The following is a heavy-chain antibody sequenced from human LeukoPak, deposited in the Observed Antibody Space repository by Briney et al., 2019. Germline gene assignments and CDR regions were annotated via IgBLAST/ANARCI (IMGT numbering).Heavy chain of an antibody. J-gene: IGHJ4*02. CDR2: IIPIFGTA. CDR1: GGTFSSHA. CDR3: ARQIIAVAGEGDYYFDY. D-gene: IGHD6-19*01. Sequence: SVKVSCKASGGTFSSHAISWVRQAPGQGLEWMGGIIPIFGTANYAQKFQGRVTITTDESTSTAYMELSSLRSEDTAVYYCARQIIAVAGEGDYYFDYWGQGTLVTVSS. V-gene: IGHV1-69*05.